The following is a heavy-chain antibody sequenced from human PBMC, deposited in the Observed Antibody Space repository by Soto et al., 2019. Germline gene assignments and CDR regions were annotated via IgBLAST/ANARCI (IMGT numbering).Heavy chain of an antibody. D-gene: IGHD4-17*01. CDR1: GYTFTGYY. CDR2: INPNSGGT. J-gene: IGHJ6*02. Sequence: GASVKVSCKASGYTFTGYYMHWVRQAPGQGLEWMGWINPNSGGTNYAQKFQGRVTMTRDTSISTAYMELSRLRSDDTAVYYCARNYGGNSGGSYGMDVWGQGTTVT. V-gene: IGHV1-2*02. CDR3: ARNYGGNSGGSYGMDV.